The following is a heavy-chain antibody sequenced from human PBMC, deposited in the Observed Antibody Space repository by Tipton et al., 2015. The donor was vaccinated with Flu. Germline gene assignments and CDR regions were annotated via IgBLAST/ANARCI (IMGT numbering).Heavy chain of an antibody. CDR3: ARHATYNPGSVHNWYLDL. D-gene: IGHD1-1*01. CDR1: GDSISNYY. J-gene: IGHJ2*01. V-gene: IGHV4-59*08. CDR2: MFFNGNS. Sequence: GLVKPSETLSLICTVSGDSISNYYWSWIRQPPGKGLEWIGYMFFNGNSNYNPSLKSRVTMSVDTSKKHISLKLSAVTAADTAIYYCARHATYNPGSVHNWYLDLWGSGTLVTVSS.